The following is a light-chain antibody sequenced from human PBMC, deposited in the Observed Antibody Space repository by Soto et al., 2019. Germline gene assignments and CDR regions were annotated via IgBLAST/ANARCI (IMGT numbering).Light chain of an antibody. J-gene: IGLJ3*02. CDR1: SSNIGAGYD. CDR2: GNN. V-gene: IGLV1-40*01. CDR3: QSYDSSLRGWV. Sequence: QPVLTQPPSVSGAPGQRVTISCTGSSSNIGAGYDVHWYQQLPGTAPKLLMYGNNNRPSGVPDRFSGSKSDTSASLAITGLQAEDEADFYCQSYDSSLRGWVFGGGTKLTVL.